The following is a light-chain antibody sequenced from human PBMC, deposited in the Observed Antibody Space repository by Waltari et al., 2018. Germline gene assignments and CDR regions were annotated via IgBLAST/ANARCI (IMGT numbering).Light chain of an antibody. CDR1: QSISSS. Sequence: EIVMTQSPATLSVSPGERATLSCRASQSISSSLAWYQQIPGQAPRLLIYGASTRATGIPARFSGSGSGTEFTLTVSSLQSEDSAVYYCQRYNKWPPLNAFGQGTKLEIK. J-gene: IGKJ2*01. V-gene: IGKV3-15*01. CDR3: QRYNKWPPLNA. CDR2: GAS.